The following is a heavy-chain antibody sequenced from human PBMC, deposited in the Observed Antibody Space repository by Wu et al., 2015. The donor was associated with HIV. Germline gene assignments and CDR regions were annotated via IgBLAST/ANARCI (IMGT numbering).Heavy chain of an antibody. CDR3: ARDRGIVVVTARYGMDV. V-gene: IGHV1-8*01. CDR1: GYTFSSYD. J-gene: IGHJ6*02. D-gene: IGHD2-21*02. Sequence: QVQLVQSGAEVKKPGASVKVSCKASGYTFSSYDINWVRQATGQGLEWMGWMNPRTGNTGYAQKFQGRVTMTRDTSISTANMELSSLRSEDTAVYYCARDRGIVVVTARYGMDVVGPRDHGHRLL. CDR2: MNPRTGNT.